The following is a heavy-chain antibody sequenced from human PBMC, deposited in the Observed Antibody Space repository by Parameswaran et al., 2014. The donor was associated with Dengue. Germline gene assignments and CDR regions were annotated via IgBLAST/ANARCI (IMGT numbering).Heavy chain of an antibody. J-gene: IGHJ3*02. D-gene: IGHD3-22*01. V-gene: IGHV4-4*02. CDR1: GGSISSSNW. CDR3: ARDWGSYYDSSGPSRAFDI. Sequence: RLRETLSLTCAVSGGSISSSNWWSWVRQPPGKGLEWIGEIYHSGSTNYNPSLKSRVTISVDKSKNQFSLKLSSVTAADTAVYYCARDWGSYYDSSGPSRAFDIWGQGTMVTVSS. CDR2: IYHSGST.